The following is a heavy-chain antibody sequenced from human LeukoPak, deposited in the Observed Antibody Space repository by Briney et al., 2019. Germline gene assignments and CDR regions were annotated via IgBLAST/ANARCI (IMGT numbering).Heavy chain of an antibody. J-gene: IGHJ4*02. D-gene: IGHD4-23*01. Sequence: GRSLRLSCAASGFTFSSYAMHWVRQAPGKGLEWVAVISYDGSNKYYADSVKGRSTISRDNSKNTLYLQMNSLRAEDTAVYYCVRTYGDNGPYFDYWGQGTLVTVSS. V-gene: IGHV3-30*04. CDR3: VRTYGDNGPYFDY. CDR1: GFTFSSYA. CDR2: ISYDGSNK.